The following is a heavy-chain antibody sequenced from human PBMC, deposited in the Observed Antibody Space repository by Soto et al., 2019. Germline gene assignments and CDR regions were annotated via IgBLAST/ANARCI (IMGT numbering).Heavy chain of an antibody. CDR2: IYYSGST. CDR3: ARFNGGLPLLEFDY. CDR1: GGSISSGDYY. J-gene: IGHJ4*02. V-gene: IGHV4-61*08. D-gene: IGHD3-3*01. Sequence: SETQSLTCTVSGGSISSGDYYWSWIRQPPGKGLEWIGYIYYSGSTNYNPSLKSRVTISVDTSKNQFSLKLSSVTAADTAVYYCARFNGGLPLLEFDYWGQGTLVTVSS.